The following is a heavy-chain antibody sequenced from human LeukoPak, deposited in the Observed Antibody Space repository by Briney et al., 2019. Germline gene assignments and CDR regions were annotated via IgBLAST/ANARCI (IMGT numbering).Heavy chain of an antibody. CDR3: ARAGDYYDSIEMSNWFDP. D-gene: IGHD3-22*01. V-gene: IGHV4-34*01. J-gene: IGHJ5*02. CDR1: GGSFSAYY. CDR2: INHSGST. Sequence: SSETLSLTCAVYGGSFSAYYWSWIRQPPGKGLEWIGEINHSGSTNYNPSLKSRVIISVDTSKEQFSLKVSSVTAADTAVYYCARAGDYYDSIEMSNWFDPWGQGTLVTVSS.